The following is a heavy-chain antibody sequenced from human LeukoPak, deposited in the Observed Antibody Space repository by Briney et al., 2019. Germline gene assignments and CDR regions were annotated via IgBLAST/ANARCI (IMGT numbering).Heavy chain of an antibody. Sequence: PGRSLRLSCAASGFTFSSYAMHWVRQAPGKGLEWVSAISGSGGSTYYADSVKGRFTISRDNSKNTLYLQMNSLRAEDTAVYYCASHGGSGSSNWFDPWGQGTLVTVSS. D-gene: IGHD3-10*01. CDR1: GFTFSSYA. CDR3: ASHGGSGSSNWFDP. J-gene: IGHJ5*02. CDR2: ISGSGGST. V-gene: IGHV3-23*01.